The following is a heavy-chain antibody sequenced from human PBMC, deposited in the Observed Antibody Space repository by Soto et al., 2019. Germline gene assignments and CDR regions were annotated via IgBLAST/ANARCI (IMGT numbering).Heavy chain of an antibody. Sequence: SETLSLTCAVYGGSFSGYYWSWIRQPPGKGLEWIGEINHSGSTNYNPSLKSRVTISVDTSKNQFSLKLSSVTAADTAVYYCARGRRDYYDSSGYRLDYWGQGTLVTVSS. CDR2: INHSGST. CDR1: GGSFSGYY. V-gene: IGHV4-34*01. J-gene: IGHJ4*02. D-gene: IGHD3-22*01. CDR3: ARGRRDYYDSSGYRLDY.